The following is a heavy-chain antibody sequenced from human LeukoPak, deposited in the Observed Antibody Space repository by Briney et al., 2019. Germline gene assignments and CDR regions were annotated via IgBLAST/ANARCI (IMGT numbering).Heavy chain of an antibody. CDR2: MNPNSGNT. V-gene: IGHV1-8*01. CDR1: GYTFTSYV. D-gene: IGHD2-2*01. Sequence: ASVKVSCKASGYTFTSYVINWVRQATGQGLEWMGWMNPNSGNTGYAQKFQGRVTMTRNTSISTAYMELSSLRSEDTAVYFCARKGPANYYYYYMDVWGKGTTVTVSS. J-gene: IGHJ6*03. CDR3: ARKGPANYYYYYMDV.